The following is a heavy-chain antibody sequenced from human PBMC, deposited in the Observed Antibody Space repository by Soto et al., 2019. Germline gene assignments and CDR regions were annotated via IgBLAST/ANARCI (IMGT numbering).Heavy chain of an antibody. CDR2: ISWNSGSI. V-gene: IGHV3-9*01. CDR1: GFTFDDYA. CDR3: AKDIGSTTRGWFDP. Sequence: VQLVESGGGLVQPGRSLRLSCAASGFTFDDYAMHWVRQAPGKGLEWVSGISWNSGSIGYADSVKGRFTISRDNAKNSLYLQMNSLRAEDTALYYCAKDIGSTTRGWFDPWGQGTLVTVSS. J-gene: IGHJ5*02. D-gene: IGHD6-13*01.